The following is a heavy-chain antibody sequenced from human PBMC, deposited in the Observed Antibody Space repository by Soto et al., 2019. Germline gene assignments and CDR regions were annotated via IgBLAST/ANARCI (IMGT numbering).Heavy chain of an antibody. CDR1: GDSVSSNSAA. Sequence: PSQTLSLTCAISGDSVSSNSAAWNWIRQSPSRGLEWLGRTYYKSKWYNDYAVSVKSRITLNPDTSKNQFSLQLNSATPEDTAVYYCTRALLVWFGSMDVWGKGTTVTVSS. V-gene: IGHV6-1*01. D-gene: IGHD3-10*01. CDR2: TYYKSKWYN. CDR3: TRALLVWFGSMDV. J-gene: IGHJ6*03.